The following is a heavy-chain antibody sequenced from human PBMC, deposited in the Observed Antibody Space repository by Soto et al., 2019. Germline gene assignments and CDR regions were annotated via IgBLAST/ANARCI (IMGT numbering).Heavy chain of an antibody. Sequence: ASVKVSCKASGYTFTSYYMHWVRQAPGQGLEWMGIINPSGGSTSYAQKFQGRVTMTRDTSTSTVYMELSSLRSEDTAVYYCARKSYCSGGSCLSFDYWGQGTLVTVSS. CDR2: INPSGGST. CDR1: GYTFTSYY. V-gene: IGHV1-46*01. CDR3: ARKSYCSGGSCLSFDY. D-gene: IGHD2-15*01. J-gene: IGHJ4*02.